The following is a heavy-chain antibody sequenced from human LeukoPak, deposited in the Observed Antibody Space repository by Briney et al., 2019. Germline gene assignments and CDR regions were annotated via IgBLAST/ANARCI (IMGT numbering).Heavy chain of an antibody. CDR1: GGCISSYY. CDR2: IYYSGST. D-gene: IGHD3-10*01. Sequence: SETLSLTCTVSGGCISSYYWSWIRQPPGKGLEWIGCIYYSGSTNYNPSLKSRVTISIDTSKNQFSLKLSSVTAADTAVYYCAGSYGSGSYYGYWGQGTLVTFSS. J-gene: IGHJ4*02. V-gene: IGHV4-59*08. CDR3: AGSYGSGSYYGY.